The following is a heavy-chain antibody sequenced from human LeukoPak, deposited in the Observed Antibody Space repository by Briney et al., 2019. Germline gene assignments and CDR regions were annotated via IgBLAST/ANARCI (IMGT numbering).Heavy chain of an antibody. CDR2: TSDSGHT. V-gene: IGHV4-59*01. Sequence: SETLSLTCTVSGGSIRNYYWNWIRQPPGKGPEWIGYTSDSGHTDHNPSLKSRVTTSVDLSKNQLSLKLTSATAADTAVYYCARWYSHGRYFDYWGPGALVTVSS. CDR1: GGSIRNYY. CDR3: ARWYSHGRYFDY. D-gene: IGHD1-26*01. J-gene: IGHJ4*03.